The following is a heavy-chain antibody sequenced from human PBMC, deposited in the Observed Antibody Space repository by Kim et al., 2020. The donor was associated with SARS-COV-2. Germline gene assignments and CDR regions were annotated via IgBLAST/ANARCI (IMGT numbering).Heavy chain of an antibody. CDR3: ASPPHVGSSGYYYGDY. V-gene: IGHV4-38-2*02. CDR2: IYHSGST. CDR1: GYSISSGYY. D-gene: IGHD3-22*01. Sequence: SETLSLTCTVSGYSISSGYYWGWIRQPPGKGLEWIGSIYHSGSTYYNPSLKSRVTISVDTSKNQFSLKLSSVTAADTAVYYCASPPHVGSSGYYYGDYWGQGTLVTVSS. J-gene: IGHJ4*02.